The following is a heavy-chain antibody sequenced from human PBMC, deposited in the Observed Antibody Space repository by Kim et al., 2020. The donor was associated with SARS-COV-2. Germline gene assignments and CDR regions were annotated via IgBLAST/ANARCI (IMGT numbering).Heavy chain of an antibody. CDR1: GFTFSSYA. CDR3: ARAPGLLWFGEPQFDY. Sequence: GGSLRLSCAASGFTFSSYAMHWVRQAPGKGLEWVAVISYDGSNKYYADSVKGRFTISRDNSKNTLYLQMNSLRAEDTAVYYCARAPGLLWFGEPQFDYWGQGTLVTVSS. V-gene: IGHV3-30-3*01. D-gene: IGHD3-10*01. CDR2: ISYDGSNK. J-gene: IGHJ4*02.